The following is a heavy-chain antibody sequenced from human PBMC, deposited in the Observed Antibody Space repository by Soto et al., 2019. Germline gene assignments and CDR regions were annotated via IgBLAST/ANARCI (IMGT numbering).Heavy chain of an antibody. J-gene: IGHJ4*02. V-gene: IGHV4-38-2*02. CDR2: IYRSGSS. CDR3: AREKVGTTFFDN. D-gene: IGHD1-1*01. Sequence: PSETLSLTCDVSGFSISSGYYWRWVRQPPGKGLEWIGSIYRSGSSYHNPSLESRLTVSIDLSKNQFSLKLASVTAADTAIYYCAREKVGTTFFDNWGQGTQVTVSS. CDR1: GFSISSGYY.